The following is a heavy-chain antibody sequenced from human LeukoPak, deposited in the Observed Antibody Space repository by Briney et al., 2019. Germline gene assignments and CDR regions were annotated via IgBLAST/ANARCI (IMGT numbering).Heavy chain of an antibody. V-gene: IGHV1-69*10. CDR3: ARSYYDSSGRGDAFDI. CDR2: IIPILGIA. D-gene: IGHD3-22*01. CDR1: GGTFSSYA. J-gene: IGHJ3*02. Sequence: SVKVSCKASGGTFSSYAISWVRQAPGQGLEWMGGIIPILGIANYAQKFQGRVTITAGKSTSTAYMELSSLRSEDTAVYYCARSYYDSSGRGDAFDIWGQGTMVTVSS.